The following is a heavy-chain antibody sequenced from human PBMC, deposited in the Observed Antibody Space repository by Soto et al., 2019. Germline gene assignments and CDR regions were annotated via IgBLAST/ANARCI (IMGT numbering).Heavy chain of an antibody. J-gene: IGHJ3*02. CDR1: GGTFSSYA. CDR3: ARADTYYYDSSGYYPDAFDI. V-gene: IGHV1-69*10. Sequence: ASVKVSCKASGGTFSSYAISWVRQAPGQGLEWMGGIIPILGIANYAQKFQGRVTITADKSTSTAYMELSSLRSEDTAVYYCARADTYYYDSSGYYPDAFDIWGQGTMVTVSS. CDR2: IIPILGIA. D-gene: IGHD3-22*01.